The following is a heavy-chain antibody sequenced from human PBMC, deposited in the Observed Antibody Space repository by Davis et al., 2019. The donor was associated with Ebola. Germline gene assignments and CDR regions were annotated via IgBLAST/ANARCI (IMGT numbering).Heavy chain of an antibody. V-gene: IGHV3-30*03. D-gene: IGHD2-15*01. CDR2: ISYDGSNK. CDR1: GFTFSSYG. CDR3: ARGHCSGGSCYSYYYYGMDV. J-gene: IGHJ6*02. Sequence: GGSLRLSCAASGFTFSSYGMHWVRQAPGKGLEWVAVISYDGSNKYYADSVKGRFTISRDNSKNTLYLQMNSLRAEDTAVYYCARGHCSGGSCYSYYYYGMDVWGQGTTVTVSS.